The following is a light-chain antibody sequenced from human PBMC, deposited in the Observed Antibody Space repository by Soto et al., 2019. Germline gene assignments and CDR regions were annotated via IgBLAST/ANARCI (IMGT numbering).Light chain of an antibody. CDR3: QQYGTSPQT. CDR2: DAS. Sequence: EIVLTQSPATLSLSPGERATLSSGASQSVSGSYLAWYQQKAGLAPRLLIYDASSRATGIPDRFSGSGSGTDFTLTISRLEPEDFAVYYCQQYGTSPQTFGQGTKLEIK. V-gene: IGKV3D-20*01. CDR1: QSVSGSY. J-gene: IGKJ2*01.